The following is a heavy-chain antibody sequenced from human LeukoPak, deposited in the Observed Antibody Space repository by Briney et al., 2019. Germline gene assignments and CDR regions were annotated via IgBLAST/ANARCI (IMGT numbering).Heavy chain of an antibody. CDR2: INHRGST. Sequence: SETLSLTCAVYGGSFSGYFWSWIRQPPGKVLEWIGEINHRGSTTYNPSLKSRVTISVDTSKNQFSLKLSSVTAADTAVYYCARRSYYYDSSGYNFRGTHRNRNKNDAFDIWGQGTTVTVSS. D-gene: IGHD3-22*01. CDR1: GGSFSGYF. V-gene: IGHV4-34*01. J-gene: IGHJ3*02. CDR3: ARRSYYYDSSGYNFRGTHRNRNKNDAFDI.